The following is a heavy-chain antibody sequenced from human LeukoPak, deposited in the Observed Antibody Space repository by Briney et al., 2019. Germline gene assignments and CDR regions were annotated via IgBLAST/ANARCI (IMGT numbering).Heavy chain of an antibody. CDR3: ARGDIFTGQDAFDI. Sequence: PSETLSLICTVSGGSISSYYWSWIRQPPGKGLEGIGYIYYSGSTNYNPSLKSRVTISVDTSKNQFSLKLSSVTAADTAVYYCARGDIFTGQDAFDIWGQGTMVTVSS. CDR1: GGSISSYY. J-gene: IGHJ3*02. V-gene: IGHV4-59*01. CDR2: IYYSGST. D-gene: IGHD3-9*01.